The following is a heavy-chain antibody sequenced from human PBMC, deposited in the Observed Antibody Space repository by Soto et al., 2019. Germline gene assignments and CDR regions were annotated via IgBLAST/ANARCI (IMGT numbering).Heavy chain of an antibody. CDR2: INHSGST. V-gene: IGHV4-34*01. J-gene: IGHJ4*02. Sequence: PEETLSLTCAVYGGSFSGYYWSWIRQPPGKGLEWIGEINHSGSTNYNPSLKSRVTISVDTSKNQFSLKLSSVTAADTAVYYCARSGHLTYYDFWSAQGAYDYWGQGTLVTVSS. CDR3: ARSGHLTYYDFWSAQGAYDY. D-gene: IGHD3-3*01. CDR1: GGSFSGYY.